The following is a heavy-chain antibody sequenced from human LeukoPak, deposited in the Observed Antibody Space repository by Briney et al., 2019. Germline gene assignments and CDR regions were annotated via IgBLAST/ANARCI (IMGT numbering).Heavy chain of an antibody. J-gene: IGHJ6*03. CDR1: GGSISSYY. Sequence: PSETLSLTCTVSGGSISSYYWSWIRQPPGKGLEWIGYIYYSGSTNYNPSLKSRVTISVDTSKNQFSLQLSSVTAADTAVYYCARVVGHYDSSGYYYAGHYYYYMDVWGKGTTVTVSS. D-gene: IGHD3-22*01. CDR2: IYYSGST. V-gene: IGHV4-59*01. CDR3: ARVVGHYDSSGYYYAGHYYYYMDV.